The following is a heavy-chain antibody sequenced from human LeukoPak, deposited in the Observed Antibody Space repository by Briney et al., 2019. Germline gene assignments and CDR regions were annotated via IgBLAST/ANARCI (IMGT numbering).Heavy chain of an antibody. J-gene: IGHJ6*03. CDR3: ASTAMVPYYYYYMDV. D-gene: IGHD5-18*01. Sequence: SETLSLTCTVSGGSISSYYWSWIRQPPGKGLEWIGYIYTSGSTNYNPSLKSRVTISVDTSKNQFSLKLSSVTAADTAVYYCASTAMVPYYYYYMDVWDKGTTVTVSS. V-gene: IGHV4-4*09. CDR1: GGSISSYY. CDR2: IYTSGST.